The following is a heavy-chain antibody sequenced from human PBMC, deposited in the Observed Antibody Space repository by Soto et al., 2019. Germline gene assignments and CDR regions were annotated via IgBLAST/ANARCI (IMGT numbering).Heavy chain of an antibody. J-gene: IGHJ6*02. Sequence: SETLSLTCTVSCGSISTFYWSWIRQPPGKGLEWIGYIFYSGSTNYNPSLRSRVTLSVDTSKNQFSLKLRSVTAADAAVYYCARVAEGYYYGMDVWGQGTTVTVSS. CDR2: IFYSGST. CDR1: CGSISTFY. V-gene: IGHV4-59*01. CDR3: ARVAEGYYYGMDV.